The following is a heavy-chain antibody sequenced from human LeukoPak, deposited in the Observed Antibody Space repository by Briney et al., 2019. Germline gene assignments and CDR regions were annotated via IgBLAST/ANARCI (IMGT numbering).Heavy chain of an antibody. CDR3: ARSGFLD. D-gene: IGHD6-25*01. J-gene: IGHJ4*02. CDR2: INRSGRT. CDR1: GGSFTKYY. V-gene: IGHV4-34*01. Sequence: SETLSLTCGVSGGSFTKYYWSWIRQPPGKGLEWIGEINRSGRTNYNPSLKSRVTISVDTSKNQFSLKLTSVTAADTAVYFCARSGFLDWGQGTLVTVSS.